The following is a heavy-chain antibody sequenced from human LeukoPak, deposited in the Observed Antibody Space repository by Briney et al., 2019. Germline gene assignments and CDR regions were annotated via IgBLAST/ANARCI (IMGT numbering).Heavy chain of an antibody. V-gene: IGHV4-59*12. Sequence: SSETLSLTCTVSGGSISSYYWSWIRQPPGKGLEWIGYIYYSGSTNYNPSLKSRVTISVDTSKNQFSLKLSSVTAADTAVYYCARGLRGGTTVDYWGQGTLVTVSS. CDR1: GGSISSYY. CDR2: IYYSGST. D-gene: IGHD1-1*01. J-gene: IGHJ4*02. CDR3: ARGLRGGTTVDY.